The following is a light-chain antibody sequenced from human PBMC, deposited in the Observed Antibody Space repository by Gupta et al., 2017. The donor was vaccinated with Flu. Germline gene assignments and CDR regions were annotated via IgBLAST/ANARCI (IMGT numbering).Light chain of an antibody. CDR1: QSISNY. CDR3: QQRYSSPIT. V-gene: IGKV1-39*01. J-gene: IGKJ5*01. Sequence: DIQMTQSPSSLSASVGDRVTITCRASQSISNYLNWYQQKPGKPPKILVFGGSTVQGGVPSNFSGSGSGTNFTLTISSLQPEDFATYYCQQRYSSPITFGQGTQVDIK. CDR2: GGS.